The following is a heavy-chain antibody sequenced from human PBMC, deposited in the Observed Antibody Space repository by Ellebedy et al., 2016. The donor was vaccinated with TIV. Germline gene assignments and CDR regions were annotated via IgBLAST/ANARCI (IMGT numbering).Heavy chain of an antibody. CDR2: IWYDGSNK. D-gene: IGHD3-16*01. CDR3: ARAPTFTWYFDL. CDR1: GFSLSYYG. Sequence: PGGSLRLSCAASGFSLSYYGMHWVRQPPGQGLEWVAVIWYDGSNKYYADSVKGRFTITRDTSENTLYLQMNSLKAEDTAFYYCARAPTFTWYFDLWGRGTLVTVSS. J-gene: IGHJ2*01. V-gene: IGHV3-33*01.